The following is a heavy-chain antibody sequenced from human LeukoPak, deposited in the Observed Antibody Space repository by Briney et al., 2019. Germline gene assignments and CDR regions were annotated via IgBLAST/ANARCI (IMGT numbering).Heavy chain of an antibody. J-gene: IGHJ5*02. CDR3: ARDTYYYDSSGPLDP. D-gene: IGHD3-22*01. V-gene: IGHV1-18*01. Sequence: GGSVKVSCKASGYTFTSYGISWVRQAPGQGLEWMGWISAYNGNTNYAQKLQGRVTMTTDTSTSTAYMELRSLRSDDTAVYYCARDTYYYDSSGPLDPWGQGTLVTVSS. CDR2: ISAYNGNT. CDR1: GYTFTSYG.